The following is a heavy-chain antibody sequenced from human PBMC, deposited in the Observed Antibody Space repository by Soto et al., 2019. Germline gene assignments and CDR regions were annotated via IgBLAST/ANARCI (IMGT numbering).Heavy chain of an antibody. Sequence: GGSLRLSCAASGFTFSSYAMSWVRQAPGKGLEWVSAISGSGGSTYYAGSVKVRFTISRDNSKNTLYLQMNGLRAEDSSVYYCAKDVLTPKTGSFDYWGQGTLVTVSS. J-gene: IGHJ4*02. D-gene: IGHD1-1*01. CDR1: GFTFSSYA. CDR3: AKDVLTPKTGSFDY. V-gene: IGHV3-23*01. CDR2: ISGSGGST.